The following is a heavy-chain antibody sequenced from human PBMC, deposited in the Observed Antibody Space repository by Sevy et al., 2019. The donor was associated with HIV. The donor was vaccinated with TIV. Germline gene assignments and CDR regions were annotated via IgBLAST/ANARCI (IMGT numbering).Heavy chain of an antibody. CDR2: IYSGGST. V-gene: IGHV3-53*01. Sequence: GGSLRLSCAASGFTVSSNYMSWVRQAPGKGLKWVSVIYSGGSTYYADSVKGRFTISRDNSKNTLYLQMNSLRAEDTAVYYCATTGYSSSWYLHYGMDVWGQGTTVTVS. CDR1: GFTVSSNY. D-gene: IGHD6-13*01. CDR3: ATTGYSSSWYLHYGMDV. J-gene: IGHJ6*02.